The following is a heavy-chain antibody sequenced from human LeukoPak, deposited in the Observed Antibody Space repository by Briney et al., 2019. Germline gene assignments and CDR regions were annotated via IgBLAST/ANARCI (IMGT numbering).Heavy chain of an antibody. V-gene: IGHV4-59*08. CDR3: ARQTDHGDYPRFDY. J-gene: IGHJ4*02. CDR1: GGSISSYY. CDR2: IYYSGST. D-gene: IGHD4-17*01. Sequence: PSETLSLTCTVSGGSISSYYWSWIRQPPGKGLEWIGYIYYSGSTNYNPSLKSRVTMSVDTSKNQFSLKLSSVTAADTAVYYCARQTDHGDYPRFDYWGQGTLVTVSS.